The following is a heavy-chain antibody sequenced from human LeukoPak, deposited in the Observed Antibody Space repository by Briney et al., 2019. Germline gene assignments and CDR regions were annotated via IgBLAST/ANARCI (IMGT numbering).Heavy chain of an antibody. CDR2: IKPDGRDK. D-gene: IGHD6-13*01. V-gene: IGHV3-7*01. CDR3: ARAITFSGSRWANDY. Sequence: GGAHRLPHLPSRLSFITYWKIWLRQAPAKGREGVANIKPDGRDKYYVDSVKGRFTISRDSAKNSLYLQMTSLGGDDTAVYYCARAITFSGSRWANDYWGPGTVVTVSS. CDR1: RLSFITYW. J-gene: IGHJ4*02.